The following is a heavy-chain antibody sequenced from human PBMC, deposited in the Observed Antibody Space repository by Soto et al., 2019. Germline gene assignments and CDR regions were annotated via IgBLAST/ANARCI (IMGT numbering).Heavy chain of an antibody. Sequence: QVQLVQSGAEVKKPGSSVKVSCKASGGTFSSYAISWVRQAPGQGLEWMGGIIPIFGTANYAQKFQGRVTITADESTSTAYLELSSLRSEDTAVYYCASSTGSGARLGSYFDYWGQGTLVTVSS. CDR3: ASSTGSGARLGSYFDY. J-gene: IGHJ4*02. V-gene: IGHV1-69*12. CDR1: GGTFSSYA. D-gene: IGHD1-26*01. CDR2: IIPIFGTA.